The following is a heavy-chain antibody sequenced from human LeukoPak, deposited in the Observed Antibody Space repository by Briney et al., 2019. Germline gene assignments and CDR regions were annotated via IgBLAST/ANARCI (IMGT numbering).Heavy chain of an antibody. V-gene: IGHV3-30*02. J-gene: IGHJ5*02. CDR1: GFTFSNYG. CDR2: ILYDGNDE. Sequence: QSGGSLRLSCTASGFTFSNYGMHWVRQAPGKGLEWVAVILYDGNDEYYTDSVKGRFAISRDNSKNTLYLQMNSLRAEDTAVYYCARDGAVGYCSGGSCYSHNWFDPWGQGTLVTVSS. D-gene: IGHD2-15*01. CDR3: ARDGAVGYCSGGSCYSHNWFDP.